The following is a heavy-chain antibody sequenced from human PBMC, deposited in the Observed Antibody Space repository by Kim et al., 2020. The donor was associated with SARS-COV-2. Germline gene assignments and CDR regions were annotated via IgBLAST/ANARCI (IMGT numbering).Heavy chain of an antibody. V-gene: IGHV3-72*01. D-gene: IGHD1-26*01. CDR1: GFTFSDHY. CDR2: SRNKANSFTT. J-gene: IGHJ3*02. CDR3: ARSYSKPYDAFDI. Sequence: GGSLRLSCAASGFTFSDHYMDWVRQAPGKGLEWVGRSRNKANSFTTEYAASVKGRFTISRDDSKNSLYLQMNSLKTEDTAVYYCARSYSKPYDAFDIWGQGTVLTVSS.